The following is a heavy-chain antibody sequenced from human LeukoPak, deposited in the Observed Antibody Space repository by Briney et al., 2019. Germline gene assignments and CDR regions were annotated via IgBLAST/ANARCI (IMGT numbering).Heavy chain of an antibody. D-gene: IGHD2-2*02. J-gene: IGHJ3*02. Sequence: GGTLRLSCAASGFTFSSYSMNWVRQAPGKGLEWVSSISSSSSYIYYADSVKGRFTISRDNAKNSLYLQMNSLRAEDTAVYYCARSSPHCSSTSCYNDAFDIWGQGTMVTVSS. CDR3: ARSSPHCSSTSCYNDAFDI. CDR1: GFTFSSYS. V-gene: IGHV3-21*01. CDR2: ISSSSSYI.